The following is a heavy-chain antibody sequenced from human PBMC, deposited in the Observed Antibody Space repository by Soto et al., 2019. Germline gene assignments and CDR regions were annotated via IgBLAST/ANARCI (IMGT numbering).Heavy chain of an antibody. D-gene: IGHD2-15*01. CDR3: AHGPSHRSGGSCYSRCDY. Sequence: QITLKESGPTLVKPTQTLTLTCTFSGFSLSTSGVGVGWIRQPPGKALEWLALIYWDDDKRYSPSLKSRLTIPKNTSKNQLVLTMTNMDPVDTATYDCAHGPSHRSGGSCYSRCDYCAHGTLVTVSS. CDR1: GFSLSTSGVG. CDR2: IYWDDDK. V-gene: IGHV2-5*02. J-gene: IGHJ4*01.